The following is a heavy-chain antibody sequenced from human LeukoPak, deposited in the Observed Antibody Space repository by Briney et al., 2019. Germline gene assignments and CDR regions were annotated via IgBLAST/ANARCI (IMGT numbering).Heavy chain of an antibody. CDR2: IIPIFGTA. CDR3: AXQKWLQLYYFDY. CDR1: GGTFXSYG. D-gene: IGHD5-24*01. J-gene: IGHJ4*02. Sequence: XXXXGGTFXSYGINWVRQAPGQGLEWMGGIIPIFGTATYAQKFQGRVTITADESTSTAYMDLSSLRSEDTAVYYCAXQKWLQLYYFDYWGQGTLVTVSS. V-gene: IGHV1-69*01.